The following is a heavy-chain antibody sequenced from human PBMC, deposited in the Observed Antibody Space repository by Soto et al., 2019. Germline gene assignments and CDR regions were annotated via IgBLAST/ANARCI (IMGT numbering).Heavy chain of an antibody. J-gene: IGHJ4*02. Sequence: QVQLQESGPGLVKPSETLSLTCGVSGGSISSYYWNWIRQPPGKGLEWIGYIYYTGSTNYIPSLGXRXTMSVDTSKNQLSLKLSSLTAADTAVYYCARGIAGATTPFDYWGQGTLVTVSS. CDR1: GGSISSYY. CDR3: ARGIAGATTPFDY. CDR2: IYYTGST. V-gene: IGHV4-59*01. D-gene: IGHD1-26*01.